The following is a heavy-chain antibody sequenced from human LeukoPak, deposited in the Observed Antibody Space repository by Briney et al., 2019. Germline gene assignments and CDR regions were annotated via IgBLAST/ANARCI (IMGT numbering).Heavy chain of an antibody. J-gene: IGHJ4*02. D-gene: IGHD2-2*01. Sequence: SQTLSLTCAVSGGSISSGGYSWSWIRQPPGKGLEWIGYIYHSGSTYYNPSLKSRVTISVDRSKSQFSLKLSSVTAADTAVYYCASLGGSTSLDYWGQGTLVTVSS. CDR2: IYHSGST. CDR1: GGSISSGGYS. V-gene: IGHV4-30-2*01. CDR3: ASLGGSTSLDY.